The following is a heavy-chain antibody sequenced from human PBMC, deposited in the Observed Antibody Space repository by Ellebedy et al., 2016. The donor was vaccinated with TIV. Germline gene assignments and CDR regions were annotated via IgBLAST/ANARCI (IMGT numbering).Heavy chain of an antibody. CDR2: IKQDGSET. J-gene: IGHJ4*02. V-gene: IGHV3-7*01. CDR3: ARDQWLGRAYYFDI. CDR1: GFTFSNYW. Sequence: GESLKISCVASGFTFSNYWMTWVRQAPGKGLEWVANIKQDGSETYYVDSVKGRFAISRDNAKKSLYLQMNGLGDEDTAVYYCARDQWLGRAYYFDIWGQGVLVTVSS. D-gene: IGHD6-19*01.